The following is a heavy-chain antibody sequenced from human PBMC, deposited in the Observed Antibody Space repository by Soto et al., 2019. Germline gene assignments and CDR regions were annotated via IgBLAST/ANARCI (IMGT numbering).Heavy chain of an antibody. D-gene: IGHD5-12*01. V-gene: IGHV3-30*18. CDR1: GFTFSSYG. Sequence: QVQLVESGGGVVQPGRSLRLSCAASGFTFSSYGMHWVRQAPGKGLEWVAVISYDGSNKYYADSVKGRFTISRDNSKNXPDRHMNCLRAEDTAVYYCAKDRGYSGYDTTYYFDYWGQGTLVTVSS. CDR3: AKDRGYSGYDTTYYFDY. J-gene: IGHJ4*02. CDR2: ISYDGSNK.